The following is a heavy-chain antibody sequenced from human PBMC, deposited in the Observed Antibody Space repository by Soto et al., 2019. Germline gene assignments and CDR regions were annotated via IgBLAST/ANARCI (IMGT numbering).Heavy chain of an antibody. D-gene: IGHD6-13*01. Sequence: PGGSLRLSCAASGFTFSSYSMSWVRQAPGKGLEWVSYISSSSITIYYADSVKGRFTISRDNAKNSLYLQMNSLRAEDTAVYYCARDGFFLGSSWRWFDPWGQGTLVTVSS. CDR1: GFTFSSYS. CDR2: ISSSSITI. J-gene: IGHJ5*02. CDR3: ARDGFFLGSSWRWFDP. V-gene: IGHV3-48*01.